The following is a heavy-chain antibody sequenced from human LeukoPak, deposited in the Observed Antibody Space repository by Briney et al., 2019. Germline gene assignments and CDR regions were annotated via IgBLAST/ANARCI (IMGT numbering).Heavy chain of an antibody. D-gene: IGHD3-3*01. CDR3: RGQRSGFPHVDH. CDR2: MTGMGPRT. Sequence: GGPLRLSGAASGTTLSDSATTGVPRVSGKALELGAIMTGMGPRTYYIDSVKGRFPISRDNSKNTVDLQMNSLIAGDSALYYCRGQRSGFPHVDHWGQGAHVTVSS. J-gene: IGHJ4*02. V-gene: IGHV3-23*01. CDR1: GTTLSDSA.